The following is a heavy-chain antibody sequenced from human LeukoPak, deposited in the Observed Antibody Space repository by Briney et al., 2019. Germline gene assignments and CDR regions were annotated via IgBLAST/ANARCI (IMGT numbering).Heavy chain of an antibody. CDR2: IKPSGGDT. CDR3: APEDGDYGY. Sequence: ASVKVSCKTSGYTFTDYNLHWVRQAPGQRLEWMGIIKPSGGDTSYAQTLQGRVFMTRDTSTSTVYMELSSLKSEDTAVYYCAPEDGDYGYWGQGTLVTVSS. V-gene: IGHV1-46*04. CDR1: GYTFTDYN. J-gene: IGHJ4*02. D-gene: IGHD4-17*01.